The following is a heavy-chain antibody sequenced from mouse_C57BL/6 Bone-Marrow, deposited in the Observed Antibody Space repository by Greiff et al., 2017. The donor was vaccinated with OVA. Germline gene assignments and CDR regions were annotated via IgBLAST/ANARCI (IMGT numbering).Heavy chain of an antibody. J-gene: IGHJ2*01. V-gene: IGHV1-42*01. D-gene: IGHD1-1*01. CDR3: AGGPDYYGRISDD. CDR2: INPSTGGT. CDR1: GYSFTGYY. Sequence: EVQLPQSGPELVKPGASVKISCKASGYSFTGYYMNWVKQRPDKSLEWIGEINPSTGGTNYNQKFKAKATLTVDKSSSTAYMELKSLTSEDSAVYYGAGGPDYYGRISDDWGQGTTLTVSS.